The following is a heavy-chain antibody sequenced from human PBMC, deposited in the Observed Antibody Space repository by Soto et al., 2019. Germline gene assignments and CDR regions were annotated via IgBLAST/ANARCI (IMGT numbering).Heavy chain of an antibody. D-gene: IGHD3-22*01. V-gene: IGHV4-39*01. J-gene: IGHJ6*02. CDR2: ILYSGDT. Sequence: WETLSLTCSVSSGSISSNSYLWGGICQHPGKGLEWIGSILYSGDTYYSESLKSRVTMSVDTAKNQFSLKLNSVTAADTAVYYCARQGRNTKIVILRHYATDFWGQGTAVTVSS. CDR1: SGSISSNSYL. CDR3: ARQGRNTKIVILRHYATDF.